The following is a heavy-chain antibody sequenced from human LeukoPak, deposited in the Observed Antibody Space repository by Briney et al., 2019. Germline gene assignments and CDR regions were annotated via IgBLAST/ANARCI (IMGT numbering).Heavy chain of an antibody. CDR2: INNSGST. CDR3: AREGGDPRWLDP. Sequence: SETPSLTCTVSGGSISTFYWTWIRQPAGKGLEWIGRINNSGSTNYNPSLRSRVSMSVDRSKNQFSVTLSSVTAADTAVYFCAREGGDPRWLDPWGQGTLVTVSS. J-gene: IGHJ5*02. D-gene: IGHD6-25*01. V-gene: IGHV4-4*07. CDR1: GGSISTFY.